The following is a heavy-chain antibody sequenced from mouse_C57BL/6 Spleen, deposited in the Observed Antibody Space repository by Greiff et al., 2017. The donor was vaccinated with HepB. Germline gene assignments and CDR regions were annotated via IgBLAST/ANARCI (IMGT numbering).Heavy chain of an antibody. V-gene: IGHV1-80*01. Sequence: QVQLKQSGAELVKPGASVKISCKASGYAFSSYWMNWVKQRPGKGLEWIGQIYPGDGDTNYNGKFKGKATLTADKSSSTASMRLSSLTSEDSAVYFCARSTTVVVDYWGQGTTLTVS. J-gene: IGHJ2*01. CDR3: ARSTTVVVDY. CDR1: GYAFSSYW. CDR2: IYPGDGDT. D-gene: IGHD1-1*01.